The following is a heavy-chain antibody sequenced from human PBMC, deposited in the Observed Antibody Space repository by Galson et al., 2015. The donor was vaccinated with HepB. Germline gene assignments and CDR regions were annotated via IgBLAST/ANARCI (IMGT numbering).Heavy chain of an antibody. J-gene: IGHJ4*02. D-gene: IGHD6-19*01. CDR1: GFNFNNYW. V-gene: IGHV3-74*01. Sequence: LRLSCAASGFNFNNYWMHWVRQAPGKGLVWVSRINGDGGSTNYADSVKGRFTISRDNAKNTLYLQMKSLRAEDTAIYYCARIHHSGWINWGQGTLVAVSS. CDR3: ARIHHSGWIN. CDR2: INGDGGST.